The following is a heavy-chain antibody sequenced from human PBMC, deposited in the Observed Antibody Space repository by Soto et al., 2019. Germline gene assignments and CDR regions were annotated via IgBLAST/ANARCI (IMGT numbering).Heavy chain of an antibody. CDR2: IYYSGST. V-gene: IGHV4-39*01. D-gene: IGHD4-17*01. CDR3: ASPSPHYGDPIGYFDY. Sequence: SETLSLTCTFPGGSIISSSYYWGLIRQPPGKGPEWIGSIYYSGSTYYNPSLKSRVTISVDTSKNQFSLKLSSVTAADTAVYYCASPSPHYGDPIGYFDYWGQGTLVTVSS. CDR1: GGSIISSSYY. J-gene: IGHJ4*02.